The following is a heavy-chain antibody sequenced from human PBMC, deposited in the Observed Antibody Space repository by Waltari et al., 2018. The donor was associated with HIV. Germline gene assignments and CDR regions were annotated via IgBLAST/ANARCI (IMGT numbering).Heavy chain of an antibody. D-gene: IGHD3-22*01. CDR1: GFTLRSYS. V-gene: IGHV3-48*04. Sequence: EVEVVESGGRLAQPGGSLRISCMVSGFTLRSYSMNWVRRAPGKGRGWISYISSDGSGRHYGDSVRGRFTTSRDNARNSVFLQMNSLRADDTAVYYCVRPLYDSSGSLSSGEYWGQGTLVTVSS. CDR3: VRPLYDSSGSLSSGEY. CDR2: ISSDGSGR. J-gene: IGHJ4*02.